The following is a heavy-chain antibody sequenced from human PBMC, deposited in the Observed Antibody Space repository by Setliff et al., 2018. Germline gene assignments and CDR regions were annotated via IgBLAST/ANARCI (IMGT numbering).Heavy chain of an antibody. CDR2: IRSGGGNT. V-gene: IGHV3-23*01. J-gene: IGHJ4*02. CDR3: AKDRVNDGVWDFDS. D-gene: IGHD2-8*01. CDR1: GFDYA. Sequence: LSLSCVVSGFDYAMTWVRRAPGKGLEWVSGIRSGGGNTYYADSVKGRFTISRDNSKNTLYLQMNSLRTEDTGVYYCAKDRVNDGVWDFDSWGPGILVTVSS.